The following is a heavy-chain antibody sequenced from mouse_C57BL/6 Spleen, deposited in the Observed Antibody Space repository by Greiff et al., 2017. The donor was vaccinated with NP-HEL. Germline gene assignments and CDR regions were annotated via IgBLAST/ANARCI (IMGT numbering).Heavy chain of an antibody. J-gene: IGHJ3*01. V-gene: IGHV1-26*01. CDR1: GYTFTDYY. CDR2: INPNNGGT. CDR3: ARRDDDGGWFAY. D-gene: IGHD2-4*01. Sequence: EVKLQQSGPELVKPGASVKISCKASGYTFTDYYMNWVKQSHGKSLEWIGDINPNNGGTSYNQKFKGKATLTVDKSSSTAYMELRSLTSEDSAVYYCARRDDDGGWFAYWGQGTLVTVSA.